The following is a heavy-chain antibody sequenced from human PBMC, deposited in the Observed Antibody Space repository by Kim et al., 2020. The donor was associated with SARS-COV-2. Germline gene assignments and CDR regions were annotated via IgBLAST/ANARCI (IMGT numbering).Heavy chain of an antibody. Sequence: GGSLRLSCTASGFTFGNYAMHWVRQVSGKALEWVSLITSDGSRTYYGDSVRGRFTVSRDNNQNSLFLQMNSLRPEDTGLYYCAKDRDSSTWYGNLALDHWGQGSLVTVSS. CDR3: AKDRDSSTWYGNLALDH. CDR1: GFTFGNYA. CDR2: ITSDGSRT. V-gene: IGHV3-43D*03. J-gene: IGHJ4*02. D-gene: IGHD6-13*01.